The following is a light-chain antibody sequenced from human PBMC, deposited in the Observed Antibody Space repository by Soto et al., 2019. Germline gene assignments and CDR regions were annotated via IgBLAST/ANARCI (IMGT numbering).Light chain of an antibody. V-gene: IGKV1-39*01. Sequence: DIQMTQSPSSLPASVGDRVTISCRASQSINAYLTWYQQKPGEVPRLLIYGASSLQSGVPPRFSGSGSGTDFTLTISSLQPEDFAIYYCQQSYSFPFTFGRGTKLEIK. J-gene: IGKJ2*01. CDR1: QSINAY. CDR3: QQSYSFPFT. CDR2: GAS.